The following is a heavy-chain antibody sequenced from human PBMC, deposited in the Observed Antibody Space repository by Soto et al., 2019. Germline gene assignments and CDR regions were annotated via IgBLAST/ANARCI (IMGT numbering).Heavy chain of an antibody. D-gene: IGHD1-26*01. J-gene: IGHJ6*02. Sequence: SLRLSCAASGFTFSSYGMHWVRQAPGKGLEWVAVISYDGSNKYYADSVKGRFTISRDNSKNTLYLQMNSLRAEDTAVYYCAKAQNSGSYRYYYYYGMDVWGQGTTVTVSS. CDR1: GFTFSSYG. CDR3: AKAQNSGSYRYYYYYGMDV. CDR2: ISYDGSNK. V-gene: IGHV3-30*18.